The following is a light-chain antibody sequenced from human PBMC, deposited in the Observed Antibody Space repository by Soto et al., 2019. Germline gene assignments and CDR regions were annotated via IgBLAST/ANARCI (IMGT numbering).Light chain of an antibody. CDR1: QSVSNS. CDR2: EVS. CDR3: QQRDNWPRAT. V-gene: IGKV3-11*01. Sequence: EIVLTQSPATLSLSPGERVTLSCRASQSVSNSLACYQQKPGQPPRLLIYEVSNRATGIPAMFSGSGSGTDFTRTITSLEPEAFAVYFCQQRDNWPRATFGQGKQLEL. J-gene: IGKJ5*01.